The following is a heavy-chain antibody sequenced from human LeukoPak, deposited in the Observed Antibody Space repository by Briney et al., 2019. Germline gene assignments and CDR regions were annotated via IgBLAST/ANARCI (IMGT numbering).Heavy chain of an antibody. Sequence: SVKVSCKASGGTFSSYAISWVRQAPGQGLEWMGRIIPIFGIANYAQKFQGRVTITADKSTSTAYMELSSLRSEDTAVYYCARKRMDTAMVSYYYYGMDVWGKGTTVTVSS. CDR2: IIPIFGIA. CDR3: ARKRMDTAMVSYYYYGMDV. D-gene: IGHD5-18*01. V-gene: IGHV1-69*04. CDR1: GGTFSSYA. J-gene: IGHJ6*04.